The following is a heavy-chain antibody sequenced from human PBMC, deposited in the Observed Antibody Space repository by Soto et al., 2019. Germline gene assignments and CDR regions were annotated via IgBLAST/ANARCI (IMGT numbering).Heavy chain of an antibody. J-gene: IGHJ5*02. Sequence: ASVKVSCKVSGYTLTELSMHWVRQAPGKGLEWMGGYDPEDGETIYAQKFQGRVTMTEDTSTDTAYMELRSLRSEDTAAYYCATDSGMLVVPVARKWGFDPWGQGTLVTVSS. CDR1: GYTLTELS. D-gene: IGHD2-2*01. CDR2: YDPEDGET. V-gene: IGHV1-24*01. CDR3: ATDSGMLVVPVARKWGFDP.